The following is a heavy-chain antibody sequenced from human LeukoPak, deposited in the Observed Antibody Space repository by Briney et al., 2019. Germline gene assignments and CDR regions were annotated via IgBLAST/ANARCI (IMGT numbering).Heavy chain of an antibody. J-gene: IGHJ4*02. CDR2: ISGSGGST. D-gene: IGHD3-22*01. Sequence: SGGSLRLSCAASGFTFSSYAMSWVRQAPGKGLEWVSAISGSGGSTYYADSVKGRFTISRDNSKNTLYLQMNSLRAEDTAVYYCARGTYYYDSSGSGMADYWGQGTLVTVSS. V-gene: IGHV3-23*01. CDR3: ARGTYYYDSSGSGMADY. CDR1: GFTFSSYA.